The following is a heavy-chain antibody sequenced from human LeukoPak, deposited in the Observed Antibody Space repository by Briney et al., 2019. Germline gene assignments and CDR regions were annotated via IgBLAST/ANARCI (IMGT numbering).Heavy chain of an antibody. D-gene: IGHD3-10*02. V-gene: IGHV3-21*01. CDR2: ISISSNYK. J-gene: IGHJ6*04. CDR1: GFTFSRYS. Sequence: GGSLRLSCAASGFTFSRYSMNWVRQAPGKGLEWVSSISISSNYKYYPDSLKGRFTISRDNAKNSLYLQMNSLRAEDTAVYYCAELGITTIGGVWGKGTTVTISS. CDR3: AELGITTIGGV.